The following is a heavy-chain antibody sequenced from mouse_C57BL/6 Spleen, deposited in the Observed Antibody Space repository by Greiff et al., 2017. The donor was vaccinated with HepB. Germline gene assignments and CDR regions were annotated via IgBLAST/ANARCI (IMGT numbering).Heavy chain of an antibody. D-gene: IGHD2-4*01. J-gene: IGHJ4*01. CDR3: ARGEEDYDGYWYAMDY. Sequence: QVQLQQPGAELVKPGASVKLSCKASGYTFTSYWMHWVKQRPGRGLEWIGRIDPNSGGTKYNEKFKSKATLTVDKPSSTAYMQLSSLTSEDSAVYYCARGEEDYDGYWYAMDYWGQGTSVTVSS. V-gene: IGHV1-72*01. CDR2: IDPNSGGT. CDR1: GYTFTSYW.